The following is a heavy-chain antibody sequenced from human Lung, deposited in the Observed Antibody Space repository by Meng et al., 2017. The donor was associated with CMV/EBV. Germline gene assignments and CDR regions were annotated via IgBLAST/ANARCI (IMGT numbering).Heavy chain of an antibody. Sequence: SCAASGFTFSSYAMHWVRQAPGKGLEWVAVISYDGSNKYYADSVKGRFTISRDNSKNTLYLQMNSLRAEDTAVYYCARDSLSGYSPRFDYWGQGTLVNVSS. V-gene: IGHV3-30*04. CDR1: GFTFSSYA. CDR2: ISYDGSNK. CDR3: ARDSLSGYSPRFDY. D-gene: IGHD3-3*01. J-gene: IGHJ4*02.